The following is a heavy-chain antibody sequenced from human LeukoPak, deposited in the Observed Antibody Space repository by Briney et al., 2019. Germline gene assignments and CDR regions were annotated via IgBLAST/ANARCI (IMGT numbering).Heavy chain of an antibody. D-gene: IGHD3-9*01. V-gene: IGHV3-23*01. CDR2: ISGSGGST. CDR1: GFTFSSYA. J-gene: IGHJ6*02. Sequence: GGSLRLSCAASGFTFSSYAMSWVRQAPGKGLEWVSAISGSGGSTYYADSVKGRFTISRDNSKNTLYLQMNSLRAEDTAVYYCATTALRYFDWYYGMDVWGQGTTVTVSS. CDR3: ATTALRYFDWYYGMDV.